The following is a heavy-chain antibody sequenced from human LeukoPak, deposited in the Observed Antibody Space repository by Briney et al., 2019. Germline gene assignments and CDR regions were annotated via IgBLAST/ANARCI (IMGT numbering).Heavy chain of an antibody. V-gene: IGHV4-39*01. J-gene: IGHJ3*02. CDR1: GGSISSSSYY. D-gene: IGHD3-22*01. Sequence: PSETLSFTCTVSGGSISSSSYYWGWIRQPPGKGLEWIGSIYYSGSTYYNPSLKSRVTISVDTSKNQFSLKLSSVTAADTAVYYCARTLPNTYYYDSSGQDDAFGIWGQGTMVTVSS. CDR3: ARTLPNTYYYDSSGQDDAFGI. CDR2: IYYSGST.